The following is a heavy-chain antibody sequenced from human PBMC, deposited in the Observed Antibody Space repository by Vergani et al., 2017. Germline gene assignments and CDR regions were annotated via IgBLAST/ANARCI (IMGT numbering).Heavy chain of an antibody. V-gene: IGHV5-51*01. CDR2: IYPGDSDT. CDR1: GYSFTSYW. Sequence: EVQLVQSGAEVKKPGESLKISCKGSGYSFTSYWIGWVRQMPGKGLEWVGIIYPGDSDTRYSPSFQGQVTISADKSISTAYLKWSSLKASDTAMYYCARHPSIAAPHLDYWGQGTLVTVSS. CDR3: ARHPSIAAPHLDY. J-gene: IGHJ4*02. D-gene: IGHD6-6*01.